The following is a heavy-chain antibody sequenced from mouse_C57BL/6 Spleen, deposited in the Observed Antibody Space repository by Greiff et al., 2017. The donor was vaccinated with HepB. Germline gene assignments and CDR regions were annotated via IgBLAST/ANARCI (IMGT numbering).Heavy chain of an antibody. J-gene: IGHJ3*01. CDR3: ARRDYGALAY. CDR2: ILPGSGST. V-gene: IGHV1-9*01. Sequence: VQLQQSGAELMKPGASVKLSCKATGYKFTGYWIEWVKQRPGHGLEWIGEILPGSGSTNYNEKFKGKATFTADTSSNPAYMQLSSLTTGDPAIYYGARRDYGALAYWGQGTRVTVSA. D-gene: IGHD2-4*01. CDR1: GYKFTGYW.